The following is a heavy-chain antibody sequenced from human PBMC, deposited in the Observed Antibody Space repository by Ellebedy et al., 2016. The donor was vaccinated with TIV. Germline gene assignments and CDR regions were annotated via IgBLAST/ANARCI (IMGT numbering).Heavy chain of an antibody. J-gene: IGHJ4*02. D-gene: IGHD2-15*01. CDR2: MNPNSGNT. V-gene: IGHV1-8*01. Sequence: ASVKVSCKASGYTFTNYDINWVRQATGQGLEWMGWMNPNSGNTNYAQKFQGRVTMTTDTSTSTADMEVRSLRSDETAVYYCARANQQGVVVVGPAPNFDFWGQGTLVTVSS. CDR1: GYTFTNYD. CDR3: ARANQQGVVVVGPAPNFDF.